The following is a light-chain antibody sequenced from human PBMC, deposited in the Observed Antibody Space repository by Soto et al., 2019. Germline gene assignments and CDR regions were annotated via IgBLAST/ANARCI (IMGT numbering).Light chain of an antibody. CDR1: QSISSW. V-gene: IGKV1-5*01. Sequence: DIQMTQSPSTLSSSVGDRVTITCRASQSISSWLAWYQQKAGKAPKLLIYDASSLESGVPSRFSGSGSGTEFTLTISSLQPDVFATYYCQQYDTYSTFGPGTKVDVK. CDR2: DAS. J-gene: IGKJ3*01. CDR3: QQYDTYST.